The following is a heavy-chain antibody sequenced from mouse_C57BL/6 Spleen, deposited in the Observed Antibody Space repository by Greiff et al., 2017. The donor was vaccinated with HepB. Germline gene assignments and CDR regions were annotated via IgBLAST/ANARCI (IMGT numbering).Heavy chain of an antibody. J-gene: IGHJ3*01. V-gene: IGHV5-4*01. CDR3: ARDRNDGYYAWFAY. Sequence: EVKLVESGGGLVKPGGSLKLSCAASGFTFSSYAMSWVRQTPEKRLEWVATISDGGSYTYYPDNVKGRFTISRDNAKNNLYLQMSHLKSEDTAMYYCARDRNDGYYAWFAYWGQGTLVTVSA. CDR1: GFTFSSYA. CDR2: ISDGGSYT. D-gene: IGHD2-3*01.